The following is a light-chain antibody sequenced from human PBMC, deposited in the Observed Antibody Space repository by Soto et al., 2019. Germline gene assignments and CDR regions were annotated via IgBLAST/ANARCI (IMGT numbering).Light chain of an antibody. Sequence: QSALTQPASVSWSPGQSITISCTGTSSDVGGYNYVSWYQQHPGKAPELMIYEVSHRPSGVSNRFSGSKSDNTASLTISGLQAEDEADYYCSSYTSISTLYVFGTGTKLTVL. CDR2: EVS. J-gene: IGLJ1*01. CDR3: SSYTSISTLYV. V-gene: IGLV2-14*01. CDR1: SSDVGGYNY.